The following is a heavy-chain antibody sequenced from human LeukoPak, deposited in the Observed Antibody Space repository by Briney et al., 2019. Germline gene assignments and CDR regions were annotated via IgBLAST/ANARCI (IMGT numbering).Heavy chain of an antibody. Sequence: ASVKVSCKVSGYTLTELSMHWVRQAPGKGLVWMGGFDPEDGETIYAQKFQGRVTMTEDTSTDTAYMELSSLRSEDTAVYYCATVAGMDTAMVNDYWGQGTLVTVSS. V-gene: IGHV1-24*01. D-gene: IGHD5-18*01. CDR2: FDPEDGET. J-gene: IGHJ4*02. CDR3: ATVAGMDTAMVNDY. CDR1: GYTLTELS.